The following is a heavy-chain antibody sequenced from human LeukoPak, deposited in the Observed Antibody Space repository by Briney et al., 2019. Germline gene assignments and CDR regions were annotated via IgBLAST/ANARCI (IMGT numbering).Heavy chain of an antibody. CDR1: GYTFTSYY. CDR2: INPSGGST. J-gene: IGHJ4*02. CDR3: ARDRRSSTSCYTPSGY. D-gene: IGHD2-2*02. Sequence: GASVKVSCKASGYTFTSYYMHWVRQAPGQGLEWTGIINPSGGSTSYAQKFQGRVTMTRDTSTSTVYMELSSLRSEDTAVYYCARDRRSSTSCYTPSGYWGQGTLVTVSS. V-gene: IGHV1-46*01.